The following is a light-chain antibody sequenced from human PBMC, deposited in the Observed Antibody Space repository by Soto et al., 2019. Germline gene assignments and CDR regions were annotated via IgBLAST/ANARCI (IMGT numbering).Light chain of an antibody. CDR1: QSVSRY. Sequence: EIVLTQSPGTLSLSPGERATLSCRASQSVSRYLAWYQQKPGQDPRLLMYDTSYRATGIPARFSGSGSGTDFTLTISSLEPEDFAIYYCQQRSNWITFGQGTKV. V-gene: IGKV3-11*01. CDR3: QQRSNWIT. J-gene: IGKJ1*01. CDR2: DTS.